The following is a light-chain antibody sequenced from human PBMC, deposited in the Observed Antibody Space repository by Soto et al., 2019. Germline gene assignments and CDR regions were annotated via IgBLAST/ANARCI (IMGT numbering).Light chain of an antibody. J-gene: IGLJ1*01. V-gene: IGLV2-23*02. CDR1: SSDVGSYNL. CDR2: EVS. Sequence: QSVLTQPASVSGSPGQSITISFTGTSSDVGSYNLVSWYQHHPGKAPKLMIYEVSERPSGVSNRFSGSKSGNTASLTISGLQAEDEADYYCCSYAGRTTPYVLGTGTQLTVL. CDR3: CSYAGRTTPYV.